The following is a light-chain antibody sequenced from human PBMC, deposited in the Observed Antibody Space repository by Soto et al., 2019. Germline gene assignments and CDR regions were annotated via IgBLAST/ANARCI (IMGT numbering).Light chain of an antibody. CDR3: QQCYSTPYT. CDR2: WAS. V-gene: IGKV4-1*01. CDR1: QSVLYSFYNKNC. Sequence: DIVMTQSPDSLAVSLGERATINCKSSQSVLYSFYNKNCLGWYQQKPGQPPKLLIYWASTRESGVPDRFSGSGSGTDFTLTISSLQAEDVAVYYCQQCYSTPYTFGQGTKLEIK. J-gene: IGKJ2*01.